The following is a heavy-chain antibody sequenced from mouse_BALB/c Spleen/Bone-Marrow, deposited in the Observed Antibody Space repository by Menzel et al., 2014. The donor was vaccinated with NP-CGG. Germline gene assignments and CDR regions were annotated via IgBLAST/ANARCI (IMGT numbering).Heavy chain of an antibody. CDR1: GYTFTCYW. V-gene: IGHV1-69*02. CDR3: ARRELGPRWFTY. J-gene: IGHJ3*01. D-gene: IGHD3-1*01. CDR2: IDPSDSYT. Sequence: VQLQQSGAEFVKPGASVKLSCKASGYTFTCYWMHWVKQRPGQGLEWIGEIDPSDSYTNYNQKFKGKATLTVDKSSSTAYMQLSSLTSEDSAVYYCARRELGPRWFTYWGQGTLVTVSA.